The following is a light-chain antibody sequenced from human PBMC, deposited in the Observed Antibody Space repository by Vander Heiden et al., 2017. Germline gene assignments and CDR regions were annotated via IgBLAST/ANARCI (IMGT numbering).Light chain of an antibody. CDR1: QSISSW. Sequence: DLQMTQSPSTLSASVGDRVTITCRASQSISSWLAWDQQKPGKAPKLLIYKASSLESGVPSRFSGSGSGTEFTLTISSLQPDDFATYYCQQYNSYPWTFGQGTKVEIK. J-gene: IGKJ1*01. CDR3: QQYNSYPWT. CDR2: KAS. V-gene: IGKV1-5*03.